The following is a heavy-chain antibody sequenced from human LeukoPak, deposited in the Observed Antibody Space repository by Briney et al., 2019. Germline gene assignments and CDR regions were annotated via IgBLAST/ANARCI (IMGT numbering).Heavy chain of an antibody. CDR2: IYSGGST. J-gene: IGHJ6*03. CDR3: ARGGSWFGEFRWWYMDV. D-gene: IGHD3-10*01. CDR1: GFTASSNY. Sequence: GGSLRLSCAASGFTASSNYMSWVRQAPGRGLEWVSVIYSGGSTYYVDSVEGRFIISRDNSRNTVYLQMNRLRAEDTAVYYCARGGSWFGEFRWWYMDVWGKGTTVTISS. V-gene: IGHV3-53*01.